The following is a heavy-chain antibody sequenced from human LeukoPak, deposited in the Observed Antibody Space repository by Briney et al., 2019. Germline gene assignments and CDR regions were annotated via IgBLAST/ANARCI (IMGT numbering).Heavy chain of an antibody. J-gene: IGHJ2*01. CDR2: IYYSGST. CDR1: GASISSYY. CDR3: ARARYGGNSEGYFDL. V-gene: IGHV4-59*01. D-gene: IGHD4-23*01. Sequence: SETLSLTCAVPGASISSYYWSWIRRPPGKGLEWIAFIYYSGSTKYNPSLKSRVTISVDTSKNQFSLKLSSVTAADTAVYYCARARYGGNSEGYFDLWGRGTLVTVSS.